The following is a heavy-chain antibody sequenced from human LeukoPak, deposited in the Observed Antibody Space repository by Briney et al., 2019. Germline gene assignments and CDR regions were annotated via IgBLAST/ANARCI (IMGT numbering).Heavy chain of an antibody. V-gene: IGHV3-53*01. CDR3: AKSLARGDY. Sequence: QTGGSLRLSCAASGFIVSGDFMSWVRQAPGKGLEWVSVIYSDGSTYYADSVKGRFTISRDNSKNTLYLQMNSLRAEDTAIYYCAKSLARGDYWGQGTLVTVSS. CDR2: IYSDGST. CDR1: GFIVSGDF. D-gene: IGHD3-10*01. J-gene: IGHJ4*02.